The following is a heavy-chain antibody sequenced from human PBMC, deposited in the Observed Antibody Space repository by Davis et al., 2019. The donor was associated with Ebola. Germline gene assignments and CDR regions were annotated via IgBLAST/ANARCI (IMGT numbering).Heavy chain of an antibody. CDR2: INWNSDSI. D-gene: IGHD3-22*01. CDR3: ARGFYDITGYYHYYNGMDV. Sequence: SLRLSCAVSGFAFGDYAMHWVRQAPGKCLELVTGINWNSDSIVYADSVKGRFTISRDNAKNSLYLQMNSLRAEDTAIYYCARGFYDITGYYHYYNGMDVWGQGTTVTVSS. V-gene: IGHV3-9*01. J-gene: IGHJ6*02. CDR1: GFAFGDYA.